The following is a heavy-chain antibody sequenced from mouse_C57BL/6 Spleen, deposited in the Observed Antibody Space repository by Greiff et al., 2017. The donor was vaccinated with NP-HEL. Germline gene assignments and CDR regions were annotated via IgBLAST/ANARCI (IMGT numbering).Heavy chain of an antibody. Sequence: QVQLQQPGAELVRPGSSVKLSCKASGYTFTSYWMHWVKQRPIQGLEWIGNIDPSDSDTHYNQKFKDKATLTVDKSSSTAYMQLSSLTSEDSAVYYCARLYCCGSNLDYWGPGTTLTVSS. CDR1: GYTFTSYW. CDR3: ARLYCCGSNLDY. J-gene: IGHJ2*01. V-gene: IGHV1-52*01. D-gene: IGHD1-1*01. CDR2: IDPSDSDT.